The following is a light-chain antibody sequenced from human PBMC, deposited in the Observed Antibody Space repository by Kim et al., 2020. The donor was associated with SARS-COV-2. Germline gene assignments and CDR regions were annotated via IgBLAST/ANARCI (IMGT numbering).Light chain of an antibody. V-gene: IGKV3-20*01. Sequence: EIVLTQSPGTLSLSPGERATLSCRAGHSVSSSYLAWYQQKSGLTPRLLIYGASSRASGIPGRFTGSGTGTDFTLTISRLEPEDFAVYYCHHYNSSHYTFGQGTKLEI. CDR3: HHYNSSHYT. CDR1: HSVSSSY. CDR2: GAS. J-gene: IGKJ2*01.